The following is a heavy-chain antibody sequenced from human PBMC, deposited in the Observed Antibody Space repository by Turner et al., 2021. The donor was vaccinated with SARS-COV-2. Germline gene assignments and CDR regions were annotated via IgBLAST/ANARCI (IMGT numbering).Heavy chain of an antibody. D-gene: IGHD6-25*01. V-gene: IGHV1-69*06. J-gene: IGHJ6*02. Sequence: QVQLLQSGAEVTKPGSSAKVPCKASGCTFSGYAIRRGRQAPGQGLEGMGGIIPIIGTANYAQEVQGRVTITADRSTSTAYMELSSLRSEDTAVYYCARDRTPNKVERPSYYYDGMDVWGQGTTVTVSS. CDR3: ARDRTPNKVERPSYYYDGMDV. CDR2: IIPIIGTA. CDR1: GCTFSGYA.